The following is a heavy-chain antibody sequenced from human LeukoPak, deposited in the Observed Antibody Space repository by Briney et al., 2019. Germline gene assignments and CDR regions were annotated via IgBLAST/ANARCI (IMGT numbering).Heavy chain of an antibody. CDR1: GGSISSGDYY. CDR2: IYYSGST. D-gene: IGHD2-21*01. J-gene: IGHJ4*02. CDR3: ARGGIGVLDY. V-gene: IGHV4-30-4*02. Sequence: SETLSLTCTVSGGSISSGDYYWSWIRQPPGKGLEWIGYIYYSGSTYYNPSLKSRVTISVDTSKTQFSLKLSSVTAADTAVYYCARGGIGVLDYWGQGTLVTVSS.